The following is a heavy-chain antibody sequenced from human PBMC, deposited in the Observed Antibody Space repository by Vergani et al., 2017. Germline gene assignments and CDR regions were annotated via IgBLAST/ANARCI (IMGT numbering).Heavy chain of an antibody. D-gene: IGHD3-10*01. CDR1: GAYVGSGGYY. J-gene: IGHJ6*02. CDR2: IYYSGTT. V-gene: IGHV4-31*03. CDR3: ARELSYYYGSGSDDYNPYYYEGMDV. Sequence: QVQLQESGPGLVKASQTLSLTCSVSGAYVGSGGYYWTWVRQRPGMGLDWIGYIYYSGTTYYNPSLESRLTISLDTSENHLSLKLTSVTDADTAVYYCARELSYYYGSGSDDYNPYYYEGMDVWGPGTTVTVSS.